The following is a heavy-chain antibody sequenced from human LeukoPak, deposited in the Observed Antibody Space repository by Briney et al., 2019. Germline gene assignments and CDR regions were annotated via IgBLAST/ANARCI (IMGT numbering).Heavy chain of an antibody. CDR2: ISYDGSNK. J-gene: IGHJ5*02. CDR1: GFTFSSYG. CDR3: ARVENYDRRFDP. V-gene: IGHV3-30*03. D-gene: IGHD3-22*01. Sequence: GGSLRLSCAASGFTFSSYGMHWVRQAPGKGLEWVAVISYDGSNKYYADSVKGRFTISRDNSKNTLYLQMNSLRAEDTAVYYCARVENYDRRFDPWGQGTLVTASS.